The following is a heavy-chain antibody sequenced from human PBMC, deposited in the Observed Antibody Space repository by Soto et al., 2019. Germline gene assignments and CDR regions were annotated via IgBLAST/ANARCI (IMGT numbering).Heavy chain of an antibody. CDR3: ATRSPAFDY. Sequence: QVQLVQSGPEVKKPGASVKVSCKTSGYTFTSYGISWVRQAPGQGLEWMGWISTYKGNTNYAQKFLGRVTMTTDTSTSTAYMELRSLTSDDTAVYYCATRSPAFDYWGQGTLVTVSS. CDR2: ISTYKGNT. J-gene: IGHJ4*02. V-gene: IGHV1-18*01. CDR1: GYTFTSYG.